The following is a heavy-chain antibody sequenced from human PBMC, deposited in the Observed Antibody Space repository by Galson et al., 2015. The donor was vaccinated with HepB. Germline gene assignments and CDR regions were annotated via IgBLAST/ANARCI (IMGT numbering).Heavy chain of an antibody. J-gene: IGHJ4*02. Sequence: SETLSLTCAVYGGSFSGYYWSWIRQPPGKGLEWIGEIDHSGSTNYNPSLKSRVTISVDTSKNQFSLKLSSVTAADTAVYYCARGGEFGLLDYWGQGTLVTVSS. CDR1: GGSFSGYY. V-gene: IGHV4-34*01. CDR2: IDHSGST. CDR3: ARGGEFGLLDY. D-gene: IGHD2-21*01.